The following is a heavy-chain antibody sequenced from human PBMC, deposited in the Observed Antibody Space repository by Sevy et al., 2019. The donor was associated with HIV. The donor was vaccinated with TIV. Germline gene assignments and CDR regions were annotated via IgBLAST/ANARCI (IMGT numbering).Heavy chain of an antibody. J-gene: IGHJ6*03. V-gene: IGHV1-3*01. CDR2: INAGNGNT. D-gene: IGHD6-13*01. Sequence: ASVKVSCKASGYTFTSYAMHWVRQAPGQRLEWMGWINAGNGNTKYSQKFQGRVTITRETSASTAYMELSSLRSEDTAVYYCARVGSSSWYGVGYYYYRDVWGKGTTVTVSS. CDR3: ARVGSSSWYGVGYYYYRDV. CDR1: GYTFTSYA.